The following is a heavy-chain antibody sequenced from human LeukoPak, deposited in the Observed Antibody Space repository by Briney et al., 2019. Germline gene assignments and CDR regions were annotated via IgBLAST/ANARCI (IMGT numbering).Heavy chain of an antibody. CDR1: GFTFSIYW. Sequence: GGSLRLSCAASGFTFSIYWMSWVRQAPGKGREWVANIKQDGSENYYVDSVKGRFTISRDNAKNSLYLQRNSLRAEATAVYNCARTFKLRSESAVAINWFHPGGQGTLVTVP. D-gene: IGHD2/OR15-2a*01. J-gene: IGHJ5*02. V-gene: IGHV3-7*01. CDR2: IKQDGSEN. CDR3: ARTFKLRSESAVAINWFHP.